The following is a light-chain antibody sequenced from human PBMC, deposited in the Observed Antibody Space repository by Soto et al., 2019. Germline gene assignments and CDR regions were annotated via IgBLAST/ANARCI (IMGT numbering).Light chain of an antibody. CDR1: QDINKY. CDR2: DAS. CDR3: QQYDNFPPLT. Sequence: DIQMTQSPSSLSASVGDRVTITCQASQDINKYLNWYQQKAGKAPKLLIYDASNLQTGVPSRFSGSSSGTDFTFTITSLQPEDVATYYCQQYDNFPPLTFGPGTKVDIE. V-gene: IGKV1-33*01. J-gene: IGKJ3*01.